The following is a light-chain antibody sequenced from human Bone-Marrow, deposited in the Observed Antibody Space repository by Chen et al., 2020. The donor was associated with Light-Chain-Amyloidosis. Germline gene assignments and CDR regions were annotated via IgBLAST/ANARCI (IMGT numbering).Light chain of an antibody. CDR2: IDT. Sequence: SYELTQPPSVSVSPGQTARITCSGDDLPTKYAYWYQQKPGQAPVLVIHIDTERPSGISERVSGSSSGTKATLTISGVQAEDEADYHWESADRSGTYVVIFGGGTKLTV. CDR3: ESADRSGTYVVI. CDR1: DLPTKY. J-gene: IGLJ2*01. V-gene: IGLV3-25*03.